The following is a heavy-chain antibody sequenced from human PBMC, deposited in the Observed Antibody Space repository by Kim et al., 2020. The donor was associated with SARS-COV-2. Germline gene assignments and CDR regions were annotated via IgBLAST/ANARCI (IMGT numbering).Heavy chain of an antibody. J-gene: IGHJ4*02. Sequence: SETLSLTCTVSGGSISSGGYYWSWIRQHPGKGLEWIGYIYYSGSTYYNPSPKSRVTISVDTSKNQFSLKLSSVTAADTAVYYCARALIPTYYYDSSGYYPFDYWGQGTLVTVSS. CDR2: IYYSGST. CDR3: ARALIPTYYYDSSGYYPFDY. CDR1: GGSISSGGYY. V-gene: IGHV4-31*03. D-gene: IGHD3-22*01.